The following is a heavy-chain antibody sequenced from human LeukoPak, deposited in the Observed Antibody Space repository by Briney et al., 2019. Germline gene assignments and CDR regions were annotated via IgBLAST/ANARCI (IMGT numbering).Heavy chain of an antibody. Sequence: GGSLRLSCAASGFTFSSYSMNWVRQAPGKGLEWVSYISSSSSTIYYADSVKGRFTISRDNAKNSLYLQMNSLRAEDTAVYYCATPEGATDASAFDIWGQGTMVTVSS. D-gene: IGHD1-26*01. CDR2: ISSSSSTI. CDR1: GFTFSSYS. J-gene: IGHJ3*02. CDR3: ATPEGATDASAFDI. V-gene: IGHV3-48*01.